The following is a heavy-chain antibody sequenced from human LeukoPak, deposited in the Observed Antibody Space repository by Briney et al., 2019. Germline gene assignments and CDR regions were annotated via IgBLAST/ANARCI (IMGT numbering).Heavy chain of an antibody. CDR1: GFTFSDYY. V-gene: IGHV3-11*01. CDR2: ISSSGSTI. CDR3: AKTHGDYGWFDP. J-gene: IGHJ5*02. Sequence: GGSLRLSCAASGFTFSDYYMSWIRQAPGKGLEWVSYISSSGSTIYYADSVKGRFTISRDNSKNTLYLQMNSLRAEDTAVYYCAKTHGDYGWFDPWGQGTLVTVSS. D-gene: IGHD4-17*01.